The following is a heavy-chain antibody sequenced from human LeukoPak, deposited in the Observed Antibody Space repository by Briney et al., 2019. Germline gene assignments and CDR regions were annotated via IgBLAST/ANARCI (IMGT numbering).Heavy chain of an antibody. CDR2: IRSKTDGGTT. CDR1: GLTLSNAW. Sequence: GGSLRLSCVASGLTLSNAWMTWVRQAPGKGLEWVGLIRSKTDGGTTDYAAPLKDRFTILRDDSKSTLFLQMNSLKADDTAVYYCATDTATEARHIWGQGTTVTVSS. V-gene: IGHV3-15*01. D-gene: IGHD2-21*02. CDR3: ATDTATEARHI. J-gene: IGHJ3*02.